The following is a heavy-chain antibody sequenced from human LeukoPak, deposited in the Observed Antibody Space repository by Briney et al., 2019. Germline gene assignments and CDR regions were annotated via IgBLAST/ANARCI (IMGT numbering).Heavy chain of an antibody. CDR1: GFSFSGHW. Sequence: GGSLRLSCTATGFSFSGHWMHWARQLPGKGLVWVSRISPTGSTTSYADSVKGRFTVSRDNAKNTLYLQVNNLRAEDTAVYYCARGPNSNWSGLDFWGQGTLLTVSS. V-gene: IGHV3-74*01. J-gene: IGHJ4*02. D-gene: IGHD6-6*01. CDR2: ISPTGSTT. CDR3: ARGPNSNWSGLDF.